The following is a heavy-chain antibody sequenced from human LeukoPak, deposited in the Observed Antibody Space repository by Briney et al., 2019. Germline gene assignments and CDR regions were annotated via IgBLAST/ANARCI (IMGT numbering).Heavy chain of an antibody. CDR3: ARGLIDGYISHSLDY. D-gene: IGHD5-24*01. V-gene: IGHV4-34*01. CDR2: SNPSGDT. Sequence: SETLSLTCAVYGGSFSVYYWSWIRQPPGKGLEWIGESNPSGDTSYNPSLKSRVIISLDTSKNQFSLKLSSVTAADTAVYFCARGLIDGYISHSLDYWGQGTLVTVSS. CDR1: GGSFSVYY. J-gene: IGHJ4*02.